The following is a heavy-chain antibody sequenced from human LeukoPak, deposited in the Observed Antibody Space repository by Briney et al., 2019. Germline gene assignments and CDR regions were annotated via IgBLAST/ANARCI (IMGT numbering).Heavy chain of an antibody. Sequence: PGGSLRLSCAASGFTLSSFWMSWVRQAPGKGLEWVANIKQDGTGRYYVDSVKGRFTISRDNAQNSLFLQMNSLRAEDTAVYYCARGREIAVIWGQGTLVTVSS. CDR1: GFTLSSFW. J-gene: IGHJ4*02. CDR2: IKQDGTGR. CDR3: ARGREIAVI. D-gene: IGHD2-21*01. V-gene: IGHV3-7*01.